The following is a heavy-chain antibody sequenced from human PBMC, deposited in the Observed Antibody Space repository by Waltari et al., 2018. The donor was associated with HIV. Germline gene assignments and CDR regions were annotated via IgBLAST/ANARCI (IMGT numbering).Heavy chain of an antibody. V-gene: IGHV4-59*13. CDR1: GGAISSYY. Sequence: QVQLQESGPGLVKPSETLSLTCTVSGGAISSYYWRWIRQPPGKGLECIGSIYYTGSTNYNPSLKSRVTISVDTSKNQFSLRLRSVTAADTAVYYCARVGKVGFGELFYFDYWGQGTLVTVSS. CDR3: ARVGKVGFGELFYFDY. D-gene: IGHD3-10*01. CDR2: IYYTGST. J-gene: IGHJ4*02.